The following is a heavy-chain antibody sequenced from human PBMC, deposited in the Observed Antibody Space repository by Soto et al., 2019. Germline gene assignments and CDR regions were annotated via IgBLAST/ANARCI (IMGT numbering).Heavy chain of an antibody. J-gene: IGHJ4*02. V-gene: IGHV3-23*01. D-gene: IGHD5-18*01. CDR3: AKLTAD. Sequence: GGSLRLSCAASGFTFSAYVMSGVRQAPGKGLEWVSSSTSSGCGAYCADSVKGRFTVYRDNSKNTVYLQMHSLRDEDTAVYYCAKLTADWAQGTLVTVSS. CDR1: GFTFSAYV. CDR2: STSSGCGA.